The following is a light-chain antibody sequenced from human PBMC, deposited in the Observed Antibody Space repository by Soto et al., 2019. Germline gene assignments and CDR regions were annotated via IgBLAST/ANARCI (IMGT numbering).Light chain of an antibody. CDR3: QQFSSYPLT. CDR1: QSVSSEK. CDR2: GAS. J-gene: IGKJ4*01. V-gene: IGKV3-20*01. Sequence: EIVLTQSPGTLSLSPGERATLPCRASQSVSSEKLAWYQQKPGQAPRLLIFGASGRATGIPDRFSGGGSGTDFTLTISRLEPEDFAVYYCQQFSSYPLTFGGGTKVDIK.